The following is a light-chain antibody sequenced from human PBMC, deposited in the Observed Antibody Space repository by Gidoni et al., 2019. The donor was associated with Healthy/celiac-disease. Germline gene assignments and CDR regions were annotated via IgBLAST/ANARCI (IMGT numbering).Light chain of an antibody. CDR3: QQSYSTLTWT. J-gene: IGKJ1*01. V-gene: IGKV1-39*01. CDR2: AAS. CDR1: QSISSY. Sequence: DIQMTQSPSSLSASVGDRVTITCRASQSISSYLNWYQQKPGKATKLLIYAASSLQSGVPSRFSVSGSGTDFTLTISSLQPEDFATYYCQQSYSTLTWTFGQGTKVEIK.